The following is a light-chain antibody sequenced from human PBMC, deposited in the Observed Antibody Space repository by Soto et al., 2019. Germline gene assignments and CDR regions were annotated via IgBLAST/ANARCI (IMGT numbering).Light chain of an antibody. CDR1: QTISSW. V-gene: IGKV1-5*03. CDR3: QRYNSYSEA. J-gene: IGKJ1*01. Sequence: DIPMTQSPSTLSGSVGDRVTIPCRASQTISSWLAWYQQKPGKAPKLLIYKASTLKSGVPSRFSGSGSGTEFTLTISSLQPDDFATYYCQRYNSYSEAFGQGTKVDI. CDR2: KAS.